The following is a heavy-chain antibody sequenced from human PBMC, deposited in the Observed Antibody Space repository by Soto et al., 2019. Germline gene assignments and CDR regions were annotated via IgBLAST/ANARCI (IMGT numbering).Heavy chain of an antibody. V-gene: IGHV3-30*04. CDR3: AREGGSSGRAGFFDP. CDR2: VSRDGNDK. CDR1: GFTFSSSP. J-gene: IGHJ5*02. Sequence: QVQLVESGGGVVQPGTSLTLSCAASGFTFSSSPMHWVRQFPGRGLQWLAVVSRDGNDKYYADSVKGRFTISRDNSKNTLDLQVNSLTPEDTSVYYCAREGGSSGRAGFFDPWGQGTLVTVSS. D-gene: IGHD6-19*01.